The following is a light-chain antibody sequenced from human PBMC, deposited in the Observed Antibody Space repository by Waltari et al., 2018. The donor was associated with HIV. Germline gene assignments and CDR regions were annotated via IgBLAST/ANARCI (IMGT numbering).Light chain of an antibody. CDR1: KLQSNS. CDR3: HMWDTTRVL. CDR2: DDS. Sequence: SYLLTQPPSVSVAPGKTASITWSGTKLQSNSVHWYLQKAGQAPVLVIFDDSDRRSGIPERFSGSKSGNTATLTISRVEAGDEADYYCHMWDTTRVLFGGGTKLTVL. V-gene: IGLV3-21*04. J-gene: IGLJ2*01.